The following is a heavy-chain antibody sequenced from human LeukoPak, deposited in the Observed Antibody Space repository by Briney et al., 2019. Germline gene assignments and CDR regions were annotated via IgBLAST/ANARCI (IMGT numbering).Heavy chain of an antibody. Sequence: PGGSLRLSCAASGFTFSSYGMHWVRQAPGKGLEWVSFIRYDGSNEYYADSVKGRFTVSRDNSKNSLYLQMKSLTAADTAVYYCAKDRSIGTYYTFDHWGQGTLVTVSS. V-gene: IGHV3-30*02. CDR3: AKDRSIGTYYTFDH. D-gene: IGHD1-26*01. CDR1: GFTFSSYG. J-gene: IGHJ4*02. CDR2: IRYDGSNE.